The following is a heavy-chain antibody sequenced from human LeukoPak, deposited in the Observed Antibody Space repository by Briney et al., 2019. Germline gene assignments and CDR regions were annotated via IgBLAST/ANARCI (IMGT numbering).Heavy chain of an antibody. J-gene: IGHJ6*02. CDR2: ISYDGSNK. V-gene: IGHV3-30-3*01. CDR1: GFTFSNYA. Sequence: GGSLRLSCAASGFTFSNYAMHWVRQAPGKGLEWVAVISYDGSNKYYADSVKGRFTISRDNSKNTLYLQMNSLRAEDTAVYYCARVKEVSYYDFWSGYFDGMDVWGQGTTVTVSS. CDR3: ARVKEVSYYDFWSGYFDGMDV. D-gene: IGHD3-3*01.